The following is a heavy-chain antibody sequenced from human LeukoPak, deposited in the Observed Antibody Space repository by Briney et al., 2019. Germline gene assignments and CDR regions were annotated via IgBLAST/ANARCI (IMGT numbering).Heavy chain of an antibody. CDR2: IYNSGNT. CDR1: GRPLSSYY. V-gene: IGHV4-59*08. D-gene: IGHD2-2*01. J-gene: IGHJ4*02. CDR3: ARHDFPALPFDY. Sequence: PSETLSLTCSVSGRPLSSYYWCWIRQPPGKGPEWIGYIYNSGNTNYNPSLKSRVTISVDTSKNQFSLKVSSVTAADTAVYYCARHDFPALPFDYWGQGTLVTVSS.